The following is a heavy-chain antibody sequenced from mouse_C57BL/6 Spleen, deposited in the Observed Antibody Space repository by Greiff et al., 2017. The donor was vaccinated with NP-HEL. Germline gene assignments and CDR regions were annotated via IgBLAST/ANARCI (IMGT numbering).Heavy chain of an antibody. CDR1: GFSLTSYG. V-gene: IGHV2-5*01. D-gene: IGHD1-1*01. Sequence: VQLQGSGPGLVQPSQSLSITCTVSGFSLTSYGVHWVRQSPGKGLEWLGVIWRGRSTDYNAAIISRRSITKDNSKSQVFFKINGLHADDTAIYYCAKNDHYYGSSYWYFDVWGTGTTVTVSS. CDR2: IWRGRST. J-gene: IGHJ1*03. CDR3: AKNDHYYGSSYWYFDV.